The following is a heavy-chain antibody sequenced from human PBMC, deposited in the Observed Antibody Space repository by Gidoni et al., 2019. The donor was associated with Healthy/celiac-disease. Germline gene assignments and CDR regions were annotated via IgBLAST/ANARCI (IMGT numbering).Heavy chain of an antibody. Sequence: EVQLLESGGGLVRPVGSLGLSCPAPDLTFMGYGRNWVRQAPGKGLEWVSYISSSGSTIYYADSVKGRFTISRDNAKNSLYLQMNSLRAEDTAVYYCARDTRFPSAAGSHDAFDIWGQGTMVTVSS. V-gene: IGHV3-48*03. CDR2: ISSSGSTI. J-gene: IGHJ3*02. CDR3: ARDTRFPSAAGSHDAFDI. D-gene: IGHD6-13*01. CDR1: DLTFMGYG.